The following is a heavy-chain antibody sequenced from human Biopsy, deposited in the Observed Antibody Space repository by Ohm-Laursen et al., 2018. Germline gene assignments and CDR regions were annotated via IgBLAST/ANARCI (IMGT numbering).Heavy chain of an antibody. Sequence: SVKVSCKASGDTFTTSAISWVRQVPGQGLDWMGRIIPILGTVDYGQNFQGRVTIRADTSTTFLELTSLRSDDTAVYYCALQSVAQMKNFDYWGQGTLVTVSS. CDR3: ALQSVAQMKNFDY. CDR1: GDTFTTSA. J-gene: IGHJ4*02. D-gene: IGHD6-19*01. V-gene: IGHV1-69*04. CDR2: IIPILGTV.